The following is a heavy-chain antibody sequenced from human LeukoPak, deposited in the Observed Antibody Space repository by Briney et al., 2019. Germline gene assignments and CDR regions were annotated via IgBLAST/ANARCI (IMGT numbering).Heavy chain of an antibody. CDR3: ARQRYSGSYYWDYYYGMDV. J-gene: IGHJ6*02. CDR2: IYPGDSDT. CDR1: GYSFTSYW. D-gene: IGHD1-26*01. Sequence: GESLKISCKGSGYSFTSYWIGWVRQMPGKGLEWMEIIYPGDSDTRYSPSFQGQVTISADKSISTAYLQWSSLKASDTAMYYCARQRYSGSYYWDYYYGMDVWGQGTTVTVSS. V-gene: IGHV5-51*01.